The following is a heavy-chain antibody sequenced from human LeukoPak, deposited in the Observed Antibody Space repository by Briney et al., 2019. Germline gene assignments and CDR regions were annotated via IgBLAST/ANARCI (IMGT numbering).Heavy chain of an antibody. Sequence: SGGSLRLSCAASGFSSSTYVMSWVRQAPGKGLEWVSAISGSGGSTYYADSVKGRFTISRDNSKNTLYLQMNSLRAEDTAVYYCAKDRGQGYMDVGVFEYWGQGTLVTVSS. V-gene: IGHV3-23*01. J-gene: IGHJ4*02. CDR3: AKDRGQGYMDVGVFEY. D-gene: IGHD2-21*01. CDR1: GFSSSTYV. CDR2: ISGSGGST.